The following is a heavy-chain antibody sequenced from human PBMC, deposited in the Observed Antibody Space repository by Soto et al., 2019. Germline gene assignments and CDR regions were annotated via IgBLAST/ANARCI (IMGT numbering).Heavy chain of an antibody. J-gene: IGHJ4*02. D-gene: IGHD3-10*01. CDR3: ARYLWFGEYYFDY. V-gene: IGHV4-39*01. CDR1: GGSIVVRGGC. Sequence: SETRSLSCTVSGGSIVVRGGCWGWIRQPPGKGLEWIGSIYYSGSTYYNPSLKSRVTISVDTSKNQFSLKLSSVTAADTAVYYCARYLWFGEYYFDYWGQGTLVT. CDR2: IYYSGST.